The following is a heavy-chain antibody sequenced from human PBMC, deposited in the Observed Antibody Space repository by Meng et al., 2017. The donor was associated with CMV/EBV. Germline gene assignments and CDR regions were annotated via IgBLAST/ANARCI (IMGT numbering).Heavy chain of an antibody. CDR3: ARASYGRSPFYY. CDR1: GGSFSGYY. J-gene: IGHJ4*02. Sequence: SETLSLTCAVYGGSFSGYYWSWIRQPPGKGLEWIGEINHSGSTNYNPSLKSRVTISVDTSKNQFSLKLSSVTAADTAVYYCARASYGRSPFYYWDQGTLVTVSS. CDR2: INHSGST. D-gene: IGHD5-18*01. V-gene: IGHV4-34*01.